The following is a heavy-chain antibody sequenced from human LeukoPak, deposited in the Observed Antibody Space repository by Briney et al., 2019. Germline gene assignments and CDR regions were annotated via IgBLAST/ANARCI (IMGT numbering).Heavy chain of an antibody. CDR1: GGTFSSYA. D-gene: IGHD1-1*01. CDR2: IIPILGIA. V-gene: IGHV1-69*04. Sequence: GASVKVSCMASGGTFSSYAISWVRQAPGQGLEWMGRIIPILGIANYAQKFQGRVTITADKSTSTAYMELSSLRSEDTAVYYCARGLGTGLGAFDIWGQGTMVTVSS. J-gene: IGHJ3*02. CDR3: ARGLGTGLGAFDI.